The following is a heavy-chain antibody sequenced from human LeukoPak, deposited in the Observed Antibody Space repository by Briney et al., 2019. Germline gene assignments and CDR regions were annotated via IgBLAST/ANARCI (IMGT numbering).Heavy chain of an antibody. CDR3: ARSYSTAYYDFWSGYGYMDV. CDR1: GYTFTSYA. J-gene: IGHJ6*04. D-gene: IGHD3-3*01. Sequence: ASVKVSCKASGYTFTSYAMHWVRQAPGQRLEWMGWINAGNGNTKYSQKFQGRVTITRNTSISTAYMELSSLRSEDTAVYYCARSYSTAYYDFWSGYGYMDVWGKGTTVTVSS. CDR2: INAGNGNT. V-gene: IGHV1-3*01.